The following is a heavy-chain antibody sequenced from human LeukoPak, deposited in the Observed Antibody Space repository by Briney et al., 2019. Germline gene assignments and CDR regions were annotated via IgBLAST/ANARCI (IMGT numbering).Heavy chain of an antibody. J-gene: IGHJ4*02. Sequence: ASVKVSCKASGYTFTGYYVHWVRQAPGQGLEWMGWVNPNSGGTKYAQKFQGRVTMTRDTSITTAYLDLSRLRSDDTAVFYCARLCTSSNCYSQSFDYWGQGTLVTASS. D-gene: IGHD2-2*02. CDR2: VNPNSGGT. CDR3: ARLCTSSNCYSQSFDY. V-gene: IGHV1-2*02. CDR1: GYTFTGYY.